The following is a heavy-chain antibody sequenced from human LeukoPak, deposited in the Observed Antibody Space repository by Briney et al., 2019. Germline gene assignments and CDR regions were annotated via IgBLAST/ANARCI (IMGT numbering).Heavy chain of an antibody. V-gene: IGHV3-43*02. CDR1: GFTFDDYA. CDR2: ISEDGGDT. D-gene: IGHD1-14*01. CDR3: AKDKTRGPGDY. J-gene: IGHJ4*02. Sequence: GGSLRLSCAASGFTFDDYAMHWVRQAPGKGLECVSLISEDGGDTWYADSVKGRFTISRDNSKNSLYLQMNSLRAEDTAFYYCAKDKTRGPGDYWGQGTLVTVSS.